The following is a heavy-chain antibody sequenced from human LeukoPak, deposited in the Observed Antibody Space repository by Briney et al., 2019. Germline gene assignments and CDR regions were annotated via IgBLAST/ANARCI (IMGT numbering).Heavy chain of an antibody. CDR1: RYSFTSYW. Sequence: GESLRISCKGSRYSFTSYWISWVRQMPGKGLEWMGRIDPSDSYTNYSPSFQGHVTISADKSISTAYLQWSNLKASDTAMYYCAKRRMTTVTTETAFDIWGQGTMVTVSS. CDR3: AKRRMTTVTTETAFDI. D-gene: IGHD4-17*01. V-gene: IGHV5-10-1*01. CDR2: IDPSDSYT. J-gene: IGHJ3*02.